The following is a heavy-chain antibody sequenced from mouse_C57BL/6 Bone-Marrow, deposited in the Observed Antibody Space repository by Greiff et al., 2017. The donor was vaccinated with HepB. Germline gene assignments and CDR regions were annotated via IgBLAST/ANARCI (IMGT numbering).Heavy chain of an antibody. CDR2: ITHSGET. V-gene: IGHV12-3*01. J-gene: IGHJ1*03. CDR1: GFPITSGYY. Sequence: VKLQESGPGLVKPSQSLFLTCSITGFPITSGYYWIWIRQSPGKPLEWMGYITHSGETFYNPSLQSPISITRETSKNQFFLQLNSVTTEDTAMYYCAGAYGSPWYFDVWGTGTTVTVSS. D-gene: IGHD1-1*01. CDR3: AGAYGSPWYFDV.